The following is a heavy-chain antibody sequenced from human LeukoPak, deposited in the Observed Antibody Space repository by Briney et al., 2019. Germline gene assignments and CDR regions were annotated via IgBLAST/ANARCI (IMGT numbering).Heavy chain of an antibody. CDR2: IYYSGST. D-gene: IGHD5-18*01. CDR1: GGSISSYY. J-gene: IGHJ2*01. CDR3: ARRAMVTLGWYFDL. V-gene: IGHV4-59*08. Sequence: SETLSLTCTVSGGSISSYYWSWIRQPPGKGLEWIGYIYYSGSTNCNPSLKSRVTISVDTSKNQFSLKLSSVTAADTAVYYCARRAMVTLGWYFDLWGRGTLVTVSS.